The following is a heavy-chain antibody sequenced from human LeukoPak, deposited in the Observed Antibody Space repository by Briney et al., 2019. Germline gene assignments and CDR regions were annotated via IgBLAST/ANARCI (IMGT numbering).Heavy chain of an antibody. CDR3: ARALPTTVAFDYFDY. Sequence: SQTLSLTCTVSGGSISSGGYYWSWIRQHPGRGLEWIGYIYYSGSTYYNPSLKSRVTISVDTSKNQFSLKLSSVTAADTAVYYCARALPTTVAFDYFDYWGQGTLVTVSS. CDR1: GGSISSGGYY. D-gene: IGHD4-23*01. J-gene: IGHJ4*02. CDR2: IYYSGST. V-gene: IGHV4-31*03.